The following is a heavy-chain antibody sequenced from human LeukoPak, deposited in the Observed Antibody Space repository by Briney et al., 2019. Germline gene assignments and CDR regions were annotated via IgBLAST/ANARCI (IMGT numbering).Heavy chain of an antibody. Sequence: GGSLRLSCAASGFTFSSYAMSWVRQAPGKGLEWVSAISGSGGSTYYADSAKGRFTISRDNSKNTLYLQMNSLRAEDTAVYYCAKDPYSSSWYYFDYWGQGTLVTVSS. D-gene: IGHD6-13*01. CDR3: AKDPYSSSWYYFDY. CDR1: GFTFSSYA. V-gene: IGHV3-23*01. CDR2: ISGSGGST. J-gene: IGHJ4*02.